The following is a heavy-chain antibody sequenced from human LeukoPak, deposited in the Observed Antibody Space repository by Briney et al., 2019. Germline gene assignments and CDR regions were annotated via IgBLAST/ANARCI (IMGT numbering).Heavy chain of an antibody. D-gene: IGHD4-23*01. J-gene: IGHJ4*02. CDR2: IKTKPEGGTT. CDR3: TSSGSRWDYFDY. V-gene: IGHV3-15*05. CDR1: GFTFGKAW. Sequence: GGSLRLSCAASGFTFGKAWMIWVRQAPGKGLEWVARIKTKPEGGTTDYAAPVKGRFTISRDDSKNTLFLQMNSLKTEDTALYYCTSSGSRWDYFDYWGQGTLATVSS.